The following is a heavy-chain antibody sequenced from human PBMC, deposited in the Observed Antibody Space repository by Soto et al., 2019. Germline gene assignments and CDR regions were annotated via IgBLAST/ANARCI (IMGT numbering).Heavy chain of an antibody. CDR3: ARWPAGSAFDF. J-gene: IGHJ4*02. CDR2: TGTTGDT. D-gene: IGHD2-15*01. CDR1: GFTFRSYD. Sequence: EVQLVESGGGLVQPGGALRLSCAASGFTFRSYDMHWVRQATGKGLEWVSGTGTTGDTYYAGSVKGRLTVSREDAKSSLYIQMNSLRAEDTAVYYCARWPAGSAFDFWGQGILVTVSS. V-gene: IGHV3-13*01.